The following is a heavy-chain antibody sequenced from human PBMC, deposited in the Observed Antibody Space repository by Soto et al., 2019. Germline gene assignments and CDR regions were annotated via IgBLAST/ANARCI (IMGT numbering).Heavy chain of an antibody. CDR3: ASLIAAAGPPHSPRYYYGMDV. D-gene: IGHD6-13*01. Sequence: QVQLVQSGAEVKKPGSSVKVSCKASGGTFSSYAISWVRQAPGQGLEWMGGIIPIFGTADYAQKFQGRVTITADESTSIAYMELSSLRSEDTAVYYCASLIAAAGPPHSPRYYYGMDVWGQGTTVTVSS. J-gene: IGHJ6*02. CDR2: IIPIFGTA. CDR1: GGTFSSYA. V-gene: IGHV1-69*12.